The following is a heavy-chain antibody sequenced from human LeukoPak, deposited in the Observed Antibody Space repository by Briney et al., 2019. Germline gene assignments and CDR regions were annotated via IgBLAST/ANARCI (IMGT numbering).Heavy chain of an antibody. D-gene: IGHD2-8*01. CDR1: GGSISSYY. V-gene: IGHV4-4*09. J-gene: IGHJ6*03. CDR3: ARSRSTYEKHYYYYYMDV. Sequence: PSETLSLTCTVSGGSISSYYWSWIRQPPGKGLEWIGYIYTSGSTNYNPSLKSRVTISVDTSKNQFSLKLSSVTAADTAVYYCARSRSTYEKHYYYYYMDVWGKGTTVTVS. CDR2: IYTSGST.